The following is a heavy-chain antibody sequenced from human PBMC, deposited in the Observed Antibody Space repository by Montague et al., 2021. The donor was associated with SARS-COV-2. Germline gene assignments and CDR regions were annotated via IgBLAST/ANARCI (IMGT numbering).Heavy chain of an antibody. Sequence: SETLSLTCTVSGGSISSYYWSWIRQPPGRGLEWIGYIYYRGSTNXNPSLKSRVTISVDTSKNQFSLKLSSVTAADTAVYYCARQRRYQLPITIFGVVMADAFDIWGQGTMVTVSS. J-gene: IGHJ3*02. CDR2: IYYRGST. V-gene: IGHV4-59*08. CDR1: GGSISSYY. CDR3: ARQRRYQLPITIFGVVMADAFDI. D-gene: IGHD3-3*01.